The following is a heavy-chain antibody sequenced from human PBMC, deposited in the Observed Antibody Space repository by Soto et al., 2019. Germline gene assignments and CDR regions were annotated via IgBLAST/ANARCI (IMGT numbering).Heavy chain of an antibody. D-gene: IGHD3-3*01. CDR1: GGTLSSFINYP. CDR2: IVPNVGTV. J-gene: IGHJ4*02. Sequence: QMQLVQSGAEVKKPGSSVKVSCKASGGTLSSFINYPINWVRQAPGQGLEWMGGIVPNVGTVKYAQKFQGRVTITADNSTGTAYMELSSLRSEDTVLYYCARRDTSGFLRYFDNWGQGTLVTVSS. V-gene: IGHV1-69*06. CDR3: ARRDTSGFLRYFDN.